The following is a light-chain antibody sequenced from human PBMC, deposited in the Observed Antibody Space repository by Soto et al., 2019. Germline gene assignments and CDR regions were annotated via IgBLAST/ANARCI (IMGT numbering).Light chain of an antibody. CDR2: GAS. J-gene: IGKJ2*01. CDR3: QQYYNTPYT. V-gene: IGKV3-15*01. CDR1: QSVTYN. Sequence: ETMMTQSPATLSASPGERVTLSCRATQSVTYNLAWYQQKPGQAPRLLIYGASTRATGIPARFSGRGSGTEFTLTITSLQSEDVAVYYCQQYYNTPYTFGQGTKLEIK.